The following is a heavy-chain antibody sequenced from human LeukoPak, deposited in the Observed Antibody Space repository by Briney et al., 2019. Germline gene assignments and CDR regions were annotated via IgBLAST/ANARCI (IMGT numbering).Heavy chain of an antibody. Sequence: GGSLRLSCAASGFAFSSYSMNWVRQAPGKGLEWVSSISSSSSYIYYADSVKGRFTISRDNAKNSLYLQMNSLRAEDTAVYYCARAPTVTTYYYYYYYMDVWGKGTTVAVSS. CDR2: ISSSSSYI. D-gene: IGHD4-11*01. J-gene: IGHJ6*03. CDR3: ARAPTVTTYYYYYYYMDV. V-gene: IGHV3-21*01. CDR1: GFAFSSYS.